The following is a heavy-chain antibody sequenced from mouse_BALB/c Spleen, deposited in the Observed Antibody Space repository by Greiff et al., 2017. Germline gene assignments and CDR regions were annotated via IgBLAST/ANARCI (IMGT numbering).Heavy chain of an antibody. J-gene: IGHJ3*01. Sequence: EVQLVESGGGLVQPGGSLRLSCATSGFTFTDYYMSWVRQPPGKALEWLGFIRNKANGYTTEYSASVKGRFTISRDNSQSILYLQMNTLRAEDSATYYCARDKTGGNLFAYWGQGTLVTVSA. CDR2: IRNKANGYTT. CDR3: ARDKTGGNLFAY. D-gene: IGHD1-1*02. CDR1: GFTFTDYY. V-gene: IGHV7-3*02.